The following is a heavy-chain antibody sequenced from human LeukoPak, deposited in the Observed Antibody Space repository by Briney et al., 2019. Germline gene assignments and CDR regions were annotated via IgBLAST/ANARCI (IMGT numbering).Heavy chain of an antibody. CDR3: ASISVRYYYHYSMDV. D-gene: IGHD5/OR15-5a*01. CDR1: GGSFSGYY. CDR2: INHSGST. J-gene: IGHJ6*03. Sequence: PSETLSLTCAVYGGSFSGYYWSWIRQPPGKGLEWIGEINHSGSTNYNPSLKSRVTISVDKSKNQFSLKLNPVTAADTAVYYCASISVRYYYHYSMDVWGKGTAVTISS. V-gene: IGHV4-34*01.